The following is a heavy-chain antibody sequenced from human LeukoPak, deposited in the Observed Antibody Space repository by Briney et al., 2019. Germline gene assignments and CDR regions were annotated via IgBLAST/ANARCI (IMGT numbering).Heavy chain of an antibody. Sequence: GGSLRLSCAASGFTFNSYAMSWVRQAPGKGLEWVSGISGSGGSTHYADSVKGRLTISRDNSKNTLYLQMNSLRAEDTAVYYCAKALTFWSGYHGFDYRGQGTLVTVSS. CDR1: GFTFNSYA. J-gene: IGHJ4*02. CDR3: AKALTFWSGYHGFDY. CDR2: ISGSGGST. D-gene: IGHD3-3*01. V-gene: IGHV3-23*01.